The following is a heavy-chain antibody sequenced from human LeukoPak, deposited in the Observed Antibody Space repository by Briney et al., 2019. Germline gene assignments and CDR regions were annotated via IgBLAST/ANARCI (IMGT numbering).Heavy chain of an antibody. D-gene: IGHD1-26*01. CDR2: VHYSGTT. J-gene: IGHJ3*02. V-gene: IGHV4-59*01. CDR3: AGPLGAMNAFDI. Sequence: MSSETLSLTCTVSDGSITNYDWSWVRQPPGKGLEFIGHVHYSGTTNYNPSLRSRVTISIDTSKQHFFLKLKSVTAADTAVYYCAGPLGAMNAFDIWGQGTMVTVSS. CDR1: DGSITNYD.